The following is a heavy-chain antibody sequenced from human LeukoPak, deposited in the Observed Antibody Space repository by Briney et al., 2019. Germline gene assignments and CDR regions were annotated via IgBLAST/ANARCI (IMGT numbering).Heavy chain of an antibody. J-gene: IGHJ4*02. Sequence: PSETLSLTCTVSGGSISSYYWSWIRQPPGKGLEWIGEINHSGSTNYNPSLKSRVTISVDTSKNQFSLKLSSVTAADTAVYYCARLDVLDYWGQGTLVTVSS. CDR2: INHSGST. CDR1: GGSISSYY. D-gene: IGHD6-6*01. V-gene: IGHV4-34*01. CDR3: ARLDVLDY.